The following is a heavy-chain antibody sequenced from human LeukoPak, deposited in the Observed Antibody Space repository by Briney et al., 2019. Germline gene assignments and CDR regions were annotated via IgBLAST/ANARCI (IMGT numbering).Heavy chain of an antibody. D-gene: IGHD4-17*01. Sequence: GGSLRLSCAASGFTFSTYNMNWLRQAPGKGLEWVSSITSGETYIYYADSVKGRFTISRDNAKNSLFLQVNSLRAEDTAVYYCAKDRVTTGTFDIWGQGTMVTVSS. V-gene: IGHV3-21*01. J-gene: IGHJ3*02. CDR2: ITSGETYI. CDR1: GFTFSTYN. CDR3: AKDRVTTGTFDI.